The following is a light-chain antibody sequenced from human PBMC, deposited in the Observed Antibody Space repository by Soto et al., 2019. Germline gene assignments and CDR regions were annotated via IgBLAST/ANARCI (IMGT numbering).Light chain of an antibody. V-gene: IGKV1-5*01. J-gene: IGKJ1*01. CDR2: DAS. CDR1: QSISSW. CDR3: QQFMT. Sequence: DIQMTQSPSTLSASVGDRVTITCRASQSISSWLAWYQQKPGKAPKLLIYDASSLESGVPSRFSGSGSGTEFTLTSSSLQPDDFATYYCQQFMTFGQGTKVEIK.